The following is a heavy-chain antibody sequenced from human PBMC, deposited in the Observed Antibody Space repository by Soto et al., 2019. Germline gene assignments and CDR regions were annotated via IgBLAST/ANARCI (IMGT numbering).Heavy chain of an antibody. CDR3: ARQITYSCDF. CDR1: GYRLDAAW. J-gene: IGHJ4*02. V-gene: IGHV5-51*01. CDR2: IKPGGSDL. Sequence: GESLKISCKGVGYRLDAAWIGWVRQMPGKGLEWMGIIKPGGSDLRYSPSVRGQVTISADAAVNTAYLQWDSLKASDTAMYYCARQITYSCDFWGQGTMVTVYS. D-gene: IGHD5-18*01.